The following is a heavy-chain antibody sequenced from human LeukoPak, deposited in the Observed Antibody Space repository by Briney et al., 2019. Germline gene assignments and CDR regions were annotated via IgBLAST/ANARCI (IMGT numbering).Heavy chain of an antibody. D-gene: IGHD2-15*01. CDR3: ARSKYGYDAFDI. CDR1: GGSINNYY. Sequence: KPSETLSLTCIVSGGSINNYYWSWIRQPPGKGLEWIGYIYYSGSTNYNPSLKNRVSISVDTSKNQFSLRLSSVTAADTAVFYCARSKYGYDAFDIWGQGTLVTVSS. CDR2: IYYSGST. V-gene: IGHV4-59*01. J-gene: IGHJ3*02.